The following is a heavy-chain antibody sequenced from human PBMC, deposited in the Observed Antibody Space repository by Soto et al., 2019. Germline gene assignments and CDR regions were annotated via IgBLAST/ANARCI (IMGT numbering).Heavy chain of an antibody. CDR3: ATSYGSGYRAFDY. CDR2: VNPILSLS. V-gene: IGHV1-69*02. CDR1: GDTFNFYS. J-gene: IGHJ4*02. D-gene: IGHD3-10*01. Sequence: QVQLVQSGAEVKRPGSSVKVSCKASGDTFNFYSINWVRQAPGLGLEWLGRVNPILSLSNYAQRFQGRVTRTADKSKSTAYMMLNSLKSEDTAIYYCATSYGSGYRAFDYWGQGALVTVSS.